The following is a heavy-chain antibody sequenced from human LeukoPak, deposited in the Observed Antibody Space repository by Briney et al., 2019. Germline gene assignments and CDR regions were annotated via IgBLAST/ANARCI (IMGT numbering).Heavy chain of an antibody. V-gene: IGHV3-11*04. J-gene: IGHJ3*02. Sequence: GGSLRLSCAASGFTFSDYYMSWIRQAPGKGLEWVSYISSSGSTIYYADSVKGRFTISRDNAKNSLYLQMNSLRAEDTAVYYCARDSIVVVPAAMAALDAFDIWGQGTMVTVSS. CDR2: ISSSGSTI. D-gene: IGHD2-2*01. CDR1: GFTFSDYY. CDR3: ARDSIVVVPAAMAALDAFDI.